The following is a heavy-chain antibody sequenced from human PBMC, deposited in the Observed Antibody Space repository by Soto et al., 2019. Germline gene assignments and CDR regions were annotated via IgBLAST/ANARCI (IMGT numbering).Heavy chain of an antibody. V-gene: IGHV4-30-4*01. D-gene: IGHD3-3*01. Sequence: TLSLTCTVSGGCISSGDYYGSWIRQPPGKGLEWIGYIYYSGSTYYNPSLKSRVTISVDTSKNQFSLKLSSVTAADTDVYYCARDRPHADTIFGVLSGRGSGMDVWGQRTTVTVPS. CDR3: ARDRPHADTIFGVLSGRGSGMDV. CDR2: IYYSGST. J-gene: IGHJ6*02. CDR1: GGCISSGDYY.